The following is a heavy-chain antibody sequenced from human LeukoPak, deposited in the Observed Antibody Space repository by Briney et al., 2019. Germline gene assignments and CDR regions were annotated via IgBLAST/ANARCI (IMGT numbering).Heavy chain of an antibody. CDR2: INHSGST. D-gene: IGHD6-13*01. J-gene: IGHJ4*02. CDR3: ARGVIATGGNDFDY. Sequence: SSETLSLTCTVSGYSISSGYYWGWIRQPPGKGLEWIGEINHSGSTNYNPSLKSRVTISVDTSKNQFSLKLSSVTAADTAVYYCARGVIATGGNDFDYWGQGTLVTVSS. V-gene: IGHV4-38-2*02. CDR1: GYSISSGYY.